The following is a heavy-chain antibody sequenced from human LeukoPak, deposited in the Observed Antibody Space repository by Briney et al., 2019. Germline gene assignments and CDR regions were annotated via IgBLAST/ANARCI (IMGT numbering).Heavy chain of an antibody. V-gene: IGHV4-30-4*08. J-gene: IGHJ2*01. CDR2: IYYSGST. CDR1: GGSISSGDYY. D-gene: IGHD2-2*01. Sequence: SQTLSLTCTVSGGSISSGDYYWSWIRRPPGKGLEWIGYIYYSGSTYYNPSLKSRVTISVDTSKNQFSLKLSSVTAADTAVYYCARERWHVVVPARPQGEWYFDLWGRGTLVTASS. CDR3: ARERWHVVVPARPQGEWYFDL.